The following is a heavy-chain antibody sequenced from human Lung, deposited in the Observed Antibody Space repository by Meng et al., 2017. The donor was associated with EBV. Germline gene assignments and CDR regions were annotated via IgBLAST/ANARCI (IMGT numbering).Heavy chain of an antibody. CDR1: VFIFSNYN. D-gene: IGHD1-7*01. J-gene: IGHJ5*02. Sequence: EVQLVESGGGFVKPGASLRLSCAASVFIFSNYNMNWVRQAPGKGLEWVSSISRGNSYIYYADSVKGRFSISRDNAKNSLSLQMNSLRAEDTAVYYCARLSGTGWFDPWGQGTLVTVSP. V-gene: IGHV3-21*02. CDR2: ISRGNSYI. CDR3: ARLSGTGWFDP.